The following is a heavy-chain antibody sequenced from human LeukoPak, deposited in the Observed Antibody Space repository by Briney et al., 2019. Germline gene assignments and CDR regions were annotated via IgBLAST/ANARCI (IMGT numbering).Heavy chain of an antibody. CDR1: GFTFSNYA. CDR2: ISNSGDAT. Sequence: GGSLRLSCAASGFTFSNYAMSWVRQAPGKGLEWVSTISNSGDATYYADSVKGRFTISRDNSKNTLYLQMNSLRAEDTAVYYCARAGIVLMVYAIFDYWGQGTLVTVSS. J-gene: IGHJ4*02. V-gene: IGHV3-23*01. D-gene: IGHD2-8*01. CDR3: ARAGIVLMVYAIFDY.